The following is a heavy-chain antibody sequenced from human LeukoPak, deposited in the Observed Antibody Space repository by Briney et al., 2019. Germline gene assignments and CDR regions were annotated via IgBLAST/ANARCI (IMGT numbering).Heavy chain of an antibody. V-gene: IGHV3-74*01. J-gene: IGHJ4*02. D-gene: IGHD1-14*01. Sequence: GRSLRLSCAASGFTFSSYWMHWVRQVPGKGLVWVARITPCGSSITYADSVKGRFTISRENAKNTLYLQMDSLRAEDTGVYYCARSNQADDYWGQGTLVTVSS. CDR1: GFTFSSYW. CDR3: ARSNQADDY. CDR2: ITPCGSSI.